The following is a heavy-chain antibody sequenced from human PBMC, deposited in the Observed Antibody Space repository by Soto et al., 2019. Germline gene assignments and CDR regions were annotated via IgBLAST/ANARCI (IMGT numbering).Heavy chain of an antibody. J-gene: IGHJ5*02. CDR2: ISWNSGSI. CDR1: GFTFDDYA. CDR3: AKGYYYGSGSYSNWFDP. V-gene: IGHV3-9*01. Sequence: SLRLSCAASGFTFDDYAMHWVRQAPGKGLEWVSGISWNSGSIGYADSVKGRFTISRDNAKNSLYLQMNSLRAEDTALYYCAKGYYYGSGSYSNWFDPWGQGTLVTVSS. D-gene: IGHD3-10*01.